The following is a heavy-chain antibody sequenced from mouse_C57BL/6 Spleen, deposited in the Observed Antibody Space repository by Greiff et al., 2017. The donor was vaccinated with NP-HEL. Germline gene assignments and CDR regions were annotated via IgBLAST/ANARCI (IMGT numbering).Heavy chain of an antibody. J-gene: IGHJ4*01. V-gene: IGHV1-4*01. D-gene: IGHD2-5*01. CDR3: ARRYYSNYGDAMDY. Sequence: VHLVESGAELARPGASVKMSCKASGYTFTSYTIHWVKQRPGQGLEWIGYINPSSGYTKYNQKFKDKATLTADKSSSTAYMQLSSLTSEDSAVYYCARRYYSNYGDAMDYWGQGTSVTVSS. CDR1: GYTFTSYT. CDR2: INPSSGYT.